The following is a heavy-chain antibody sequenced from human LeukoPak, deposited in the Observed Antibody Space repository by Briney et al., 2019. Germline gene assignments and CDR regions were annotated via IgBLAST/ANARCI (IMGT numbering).Heavy chain of an antibody. V-gene: IGHV4-59*12. D-gene: IGHD3-9*01. CDR2: IYYSGST. J-gene: IGHJ5*02. Sequence: PSETLSLTCTVSGGSISSYYWSWIRQPPGKGLEWIGYIYYSGSTNYNPSLKSRVTISVDTSKNQFSLKLSSVTAADTAVYYCARGALRYFDWLFSPWGQGTLVTVSS. CDR3: ARGALRYFDWLFSP. CDR1: GGSISSYY.